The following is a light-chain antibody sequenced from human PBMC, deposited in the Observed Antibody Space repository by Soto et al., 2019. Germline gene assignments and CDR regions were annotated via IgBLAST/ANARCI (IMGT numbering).Light chain of an antibody. J-gene: IGKJ1*01. CDR1: QSVSIL. CDR2: GAT. CDR3: QQYYVWPRT. V-gene: IGKV3-15*01. Sequence: EIVMTQSPATVSVSPGGGGPLSCRASQSVSILLAWYQQKPGQAPRPLIHGATTRATRLPARFSGSGSGTDFTLTISSLQSEDVAVYYCQQYYVWPRTFGQGTKVDNK.